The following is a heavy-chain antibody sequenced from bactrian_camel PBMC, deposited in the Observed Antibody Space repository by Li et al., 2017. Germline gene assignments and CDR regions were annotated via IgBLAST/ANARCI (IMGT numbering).Heavy chain of an antibody. Sequence: QVQLVESGGGSVQAGGSQILSCTASGLTFEDTDMGWYRQAPGNECEFVSSIDSDGTTYTADSVKGRFAISRDNAKNTLYLQMNSLKPEDTAVYYCAKDKTPVVSGKYDYWGQGTQVTVS. V-gene: IGHV3S55*01. CDR1: GLTFEDTD. D-gene: IGHD2*01. J-gene: IGHJ4*01. CDR3: AKDKTPVVSGKYDY. CDR2: IDSDGTT.